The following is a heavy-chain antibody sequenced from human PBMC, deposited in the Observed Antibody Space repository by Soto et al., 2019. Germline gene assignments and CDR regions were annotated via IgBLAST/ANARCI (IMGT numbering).Heavy chain of an antibody. CDR1: GFTFTSSA. D-gene: IGHD5-12*01. J-gene: IGHJ4*02. CDR3: AAIVATIRGGFDY. Sequence: SVKVSCKASGFTFTSSAVQWVRQARGQRLEWIGWIVVGSGNTNYAQKFQERVTITRDMSTGTAYMELSRLRSEDTAVYYCAAIVATIRGGFDYWGQGTLVTVSS. CDR2: IVVGSGNT. V-gene: IGHV1-58*01.